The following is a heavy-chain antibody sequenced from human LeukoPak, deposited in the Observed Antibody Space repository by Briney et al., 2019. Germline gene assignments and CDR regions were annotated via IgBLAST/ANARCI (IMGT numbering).Heavy chain of an antibody. D-gene: IGHD6-19*01. CDR3: ARGQAGLAVAGNYYMDV. J-gene: IGHJ6*03. V-gene: IGHV1-69*06. Sequence: ASVKVSCKASGGTFSSYAISWVRQAPGQGLEWMGGIIPIFGTANYAQKFQGRVTITADKSTSTAYMELSSLRSEDTAVYYCARGQAGLAVAGNYYMDVWGTGTTVTISS. CDR2: IIPIFGTA. CDR1: GGTFSSYA.